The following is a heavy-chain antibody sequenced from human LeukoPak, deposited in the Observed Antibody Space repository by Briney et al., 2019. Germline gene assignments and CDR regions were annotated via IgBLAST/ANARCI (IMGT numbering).Heavy chain of an antibody. CDR1: GFTFSSFV. J-gene: IGHJ4*02. V-gene: IGHV3-64*02. Sequence: PGGSLRLSCVASGFTFSSFVMHWVRQAPGEGLEYVSAITTHGGSTYYADSVKGRFTISRDNSNNTLYLQMGSLRAEDTAVYYCAREGYDWEIDYWGQGTLVTVSS. D-gene: IGHD3-16*01. CDR2: ITTHGGST. CDR3: AREGYDWEIDY.